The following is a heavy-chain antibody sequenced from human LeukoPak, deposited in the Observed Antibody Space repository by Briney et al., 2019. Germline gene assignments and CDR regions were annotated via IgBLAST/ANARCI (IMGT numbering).Heavy chain of an antibody. V-gene: IGHV1-2*02. CDR3: ARTSDLWGETDY. CDR1: GYTFTGYY. D-gene: IGHD3-16*01. Sequence: GASVKVSCEASGYTFTGYYMHWVRQAPGQGLEWMGWINPNSGGTNYAQKFQGRVTMTRDTSISTAYMELSRLRSDDTAVYYCARTSDLWGETDYWGQGTLVTVSS. CDR2: INPNSGGT. J-gene: IGHJ4*02.